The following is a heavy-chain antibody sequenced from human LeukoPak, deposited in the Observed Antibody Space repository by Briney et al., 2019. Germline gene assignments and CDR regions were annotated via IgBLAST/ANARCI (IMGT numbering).Heavy chain of an antibody. CDR1: GGSISSYY. CDR2: IYYSGST. Sequence: SETLSLTRTVSGGSISSYYWSWIRQPPGKGLEWIGYIYYSGSTNYNPSLKSRVTISVDTSKNQFSLKLSSVTAADTAVYYCARSEEDYDILTGYYLASGMDVWGKGTTVTVSS. D-gene: IGHD3-9*01. J-gene: IGHJ6*04. V-gene: IGHV4-59*01. CDR3: ARSEEDYDILTGYYLASGMDV.